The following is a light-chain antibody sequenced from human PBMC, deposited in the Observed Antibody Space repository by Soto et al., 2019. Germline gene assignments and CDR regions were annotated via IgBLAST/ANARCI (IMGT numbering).Light chain of an antibody. CDR2: GAS. V-gene: IGKV3-20*01. CDR1: QNIRSKY. Sequence: EIVLTQSPGTLSLFPGDRATLSCRASQNIRSKYVAWYRQSPGQAPRLLIYGASDRATGIPDRFSGSGSGTDFTLTISRLEPEDFAVYYCQQYASSPETFGQGTNLEI. J-gene: IGKJ2*01. CDR3: QQYASSPET.